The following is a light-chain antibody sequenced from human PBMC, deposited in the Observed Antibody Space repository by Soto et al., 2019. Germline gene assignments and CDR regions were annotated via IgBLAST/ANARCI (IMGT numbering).Light chain of an antibody. J-gene: IGLJ1*01. CDR3: SSYTSLNTLYV. CDR2: DVT. CDR1: TNNVGNYNY. Sequence: QSVLTQPRSVSGSPGQSVTISCTGTTNNVGNYNYVSWYQQHPSKAPKLMISDVTERPSGVPDRFSASKPGITASLTISGLQAEDEADYYCSSYTSLNTLYVFGTGTKVTVL. V-gene: IGLV2-11*01.